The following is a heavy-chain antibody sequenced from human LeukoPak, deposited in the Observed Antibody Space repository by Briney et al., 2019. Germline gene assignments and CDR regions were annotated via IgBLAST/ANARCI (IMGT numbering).Heavy chain of an antibody. Sequence: PGGSLRLSCAAYGFTFSSFWMSWVRQAPGKGLEWVANIKKDGSQKYYVDSVEGRFTISRDNAKNSLYLQMDSLRVDDTAVYYCTRVFGGYDVSDYWGQGTLVTVSS. CDR3: TRVFGGYDVSDY. CDR2: IKKDGSQK. J-gene: IGHJ4*02. CDR1: GFTFSSFW. V-gene: IGHV3-7*03. D-gene: IGHD3-3*01.